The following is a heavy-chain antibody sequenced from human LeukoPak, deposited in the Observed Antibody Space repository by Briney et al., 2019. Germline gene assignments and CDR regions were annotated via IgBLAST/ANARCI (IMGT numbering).Heavy chain of an antibody. CDR3: ARGVPYDSWSGPHYSDY. CDR2: IKQDGSQE. D-gene: IGHD3-3*01. CDR1: GFTFSSYA. J-gene: IGHJ4*02. V-gene: IGHV3-7*01. Sequence: GGSLRLSCAASGFTFSSYAMSWVRQAPGKGLEWVAHIKQDGSQEYYVDSVKGRFTISRDSAKNSLYLQMNSLRAEDTAVYYCARGVPYDSWSGPHYSDYWGQGTLVTVSS.